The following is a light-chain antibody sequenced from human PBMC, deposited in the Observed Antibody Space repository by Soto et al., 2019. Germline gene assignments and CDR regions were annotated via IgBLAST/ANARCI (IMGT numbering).Light chain of an antibody. CDR2: EVS. CDR3: SSYTSSNTLL. J-gene: IGLJ2*01. Sequence: QSVLTQPASVSGSPGQSITISCTGTTNDVGNYNYVSWYQHHPGKAPKVMIYEVSNRPSGVSNRFSGSKSGNTASLTISGLQAEDEADYYCSSYTSSNTLLFGGGTKLTVL. V-gene: IGLV2-14*01. CDR1: TNDVGNYNY.